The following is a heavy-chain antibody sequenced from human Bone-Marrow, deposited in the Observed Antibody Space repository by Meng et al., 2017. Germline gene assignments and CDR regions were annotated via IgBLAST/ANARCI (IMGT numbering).Heavy chain of an antibody. J-gene: IGHJ4*02. Sequence: VRRVQSGSEVMKPGHSVSHPCMLSGYNFPDYYIPGVRRAPGHGLEWMGRTKPKSGDTRHAQKFQARVTMTGDTSISTAYMELSGLRADDTAMYYCARDEDISAAGKLFGDYWGQGTLVTVSS. CDR2: TKPKSGDT. V-gene: IGHV1-2*06. CDR3: ARDEDISAAGKLFGDY. CDR1: GYNFPDYY. D-gene: IGHD6-25*01.